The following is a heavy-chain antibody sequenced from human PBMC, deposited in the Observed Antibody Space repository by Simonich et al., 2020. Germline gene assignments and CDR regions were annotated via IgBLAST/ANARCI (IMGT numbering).Heavy chain of an antibody. D-gene: IGHD6-13*01. V-gene: IGHV4-38-2*01. CDR3: ARVGYSNYYYYGMDV. J-gene: IGHJ6*02. CDR2: IVHRGRT. Sequence: QVQLQESGPGLVKPSETLSLTCAVSGYSISSGYYWGWIRQPPGKGLEWIGSIVHRGRTYYNPSLKSRVTISVDTSKNQFSLKLSAVTAADTAVYYCARVGYSNYYYYGMDVWGQGTTVTVSS. CDR1: GYSISSGYY.